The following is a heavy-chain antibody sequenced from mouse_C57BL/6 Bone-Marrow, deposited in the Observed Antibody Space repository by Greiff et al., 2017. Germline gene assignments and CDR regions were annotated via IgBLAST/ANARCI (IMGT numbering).Heavy chain of an antibody. V-gene: IGHV1-69*01. J-gene: IGHJ1*03. CDR2: IDPSASYT. CDR3: AKWNSNCWYFDV. Sequence: QVQLQQPGAELVMPGASVKLSCKASGYTFTSYWMHWVKQRPGQGLEWIGEIDPSASYTTYNQKFKGKSTLTVDKSSSTAYMQLSSLTSEDSAVYYCAKWNSNCWYFDVWGTGTTVTVSS. CDR1: GYTFTSYW. D-gene: IGHD2-5*01.